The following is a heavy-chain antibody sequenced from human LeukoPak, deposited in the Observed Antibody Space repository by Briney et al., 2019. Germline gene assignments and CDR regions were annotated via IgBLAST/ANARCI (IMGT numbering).Heavy chain of an antibody. CDR2: IYPGDSDT. CDR1: GYSFTSYW. V-gene: IGHV5-51*01. J-gene: IGHJ4*02. Sequence: GESLKISCKGSGYSFTSYWIGWVRQMPGKGLEWMGIIYPGDSDTRYSPSFQGQVTISADKSISTVYLQWSSLKASDTAMYYCARSIGGGLPVGAAFDYWGQGILVTVSS. D-gene: IGHD2-15*01. CDR3: ARSIGGGLPVGAAFDY.